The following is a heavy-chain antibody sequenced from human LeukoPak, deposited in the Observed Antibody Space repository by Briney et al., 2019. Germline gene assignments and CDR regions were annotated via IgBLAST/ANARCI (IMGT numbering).Heavy chain of an antibody. D-gene: IGHD5-18*01. CDR2: IRYDGSNK. Sequence: PGGSLRLSCAASGFIFSNYGMNRVRQAPGKGLEWVAFIRYDGSNKYYADSVKGRFTISRDNSKNTLYLQMNSLRAEDTAVYYCAKNTSMVPKVWGKGTTVAVSS. V-gene: IGHV3-30*02. J-gene: IGHJ6*04. CDR3: AKNTSMVPKV. CDR1: GFIFSNYG.